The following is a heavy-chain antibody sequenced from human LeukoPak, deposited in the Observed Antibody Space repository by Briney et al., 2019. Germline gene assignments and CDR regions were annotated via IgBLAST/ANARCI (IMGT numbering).Heavy chain of an antibody. J-gene: IGHJ3*02. V-gene: IGHV1-18*01. CDR3: AREPDQEGAFDI. CDR2: ISAYNGNT. Sequence: ASVKVSCKAFGYTFTKEAISWVRQAPGQGREGMGWISAYNGNTKYAPKLQGRVTMTTDTSTSTAYMELRSLRSDDTAVYYCAREPDQEGAFDIWAQGTMASVPS. CDR1: GYTFTKEA. D-gene: IGHD1-14*01.